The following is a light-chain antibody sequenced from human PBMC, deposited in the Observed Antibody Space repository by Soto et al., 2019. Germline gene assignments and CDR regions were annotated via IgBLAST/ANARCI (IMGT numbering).Light chain of an antibody. CDR1: QSLLHSNGDTY. Sequence: DIVLTQSPLSLPVTPGEPASISCRSSQSLLHSNGDTYLDWYLQKPGQSPQLLAYLGYKRASGVPYRFSGSVSGADFTLRISRVEAEDVGVYYCLQTLQAPKTFGPGTKLDIK. J-gene: IGKJ3*01. CDR3: LQTLQAPKT. CDR2: LGY. V-gene: IGKV2-28*01.